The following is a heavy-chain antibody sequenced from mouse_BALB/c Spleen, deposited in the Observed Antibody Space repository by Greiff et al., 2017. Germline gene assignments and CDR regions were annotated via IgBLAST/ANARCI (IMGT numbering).Heavy chain of an antibody. J-gene: IGHJ4*01. CDR3: SGDTGSMDY. CDR2: IDHYYGGT. Sequence: EVQLQQSGPELEKPGATVTISCKASGYSFTGYNLNWVKQSNGKNLEWIGNIDHYYGGTSYNQKFKGKTTLTVDKSSNTAYMQLKSLTSEDSAGYYSSGDTGSMDYWGQGTSVTVSA. CDR1: GYSFTGYN. V-gene: IGHV1-39*01.